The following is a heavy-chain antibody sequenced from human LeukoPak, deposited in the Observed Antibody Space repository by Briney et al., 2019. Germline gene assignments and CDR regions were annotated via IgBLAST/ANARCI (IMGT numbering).Heavy chain of an antibody. Sequence: PSETLSLTCTVSGYSISSGYYWGWIRQPPGKGLEWIGSIYHSGSTYYNPSLKSRVTISLDTSRNQFSLKLSSVTAADTAVYYCARQVSRPDYWGQGTLVTVSS. CDR2: IYHSGST. CDR3: ARQVSRPDY. J-gene: IGHJ4*02. D-gene: IGHD2/OR15-2a*01. CDR1: GYSISSGYY. V-gene: IGHV4-38-2*02.